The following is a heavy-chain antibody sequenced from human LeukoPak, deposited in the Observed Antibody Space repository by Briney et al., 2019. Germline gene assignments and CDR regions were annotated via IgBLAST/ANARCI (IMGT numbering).Heavy chain of an antibody. CDR3: ARGSIAARNDAFDI. Sequence: SETLSLTCTVSGGSISSYYWNWIRKPPGKGLEWIGYIYYSGSTNYNPSLKSRVTISADTSKNQFSLKLSFVTAADTAVYYCARGSIAARNDAFDIWGQGTMVTVSS. D-gene: IGHD6-6*01. J-gene: IGHJ3*02. CDR2: IYYSGST. CDR1: GGSISSYY. V-gene: IGHV4-59*01.